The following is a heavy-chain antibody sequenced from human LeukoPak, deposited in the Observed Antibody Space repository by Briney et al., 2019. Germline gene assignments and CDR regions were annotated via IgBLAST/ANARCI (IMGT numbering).Heavy chain of an antibody. J-gene: IGHJ4*02. D-gene: IGHD5-24*01. CDR2: LYYSGST. CDR1: GGSISRSSYY. CDR3: AKFELATIMTY. V-gene: IGHV4-39*07. Sequence: SETLSLTCTVSGGSISRSSYYWGWIRQPPGKGLEWIGTLYYSGSTYYNPSLRSRVTISVDTSKNQFSLKLTSVTAADTAVYYCAKFELATIMTYWGQGTLVTVSS.